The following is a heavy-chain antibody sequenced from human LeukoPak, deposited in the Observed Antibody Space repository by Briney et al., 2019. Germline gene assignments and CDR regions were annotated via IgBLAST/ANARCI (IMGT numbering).Heavy chain of an antibody. CDR3: ASLSSGYYVYDY. CDR2: IYPGDSDT. J-gene: IGHJ4*02. Sequence: GASLQISCKGSGSSFTSYWIGGGRQVPGKGLEWMGIIYPGDSDTRYSPSFQGQVTISADKSISTAYLQWSSLKASDTAMYYCASLSSGYYVYDYWGQGTLVTVSS. CDR1: GSSFTSYW. D-gene: IGHD3-22*01. V-gene: IGHV5-51*01.